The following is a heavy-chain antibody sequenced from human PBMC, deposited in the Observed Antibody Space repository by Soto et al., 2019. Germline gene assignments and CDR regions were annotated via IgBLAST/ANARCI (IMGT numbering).Heavy chain of an antibody. V-gene: IGHV1-69*01. CDR2: IIPIFGTA. J-gene: IGHJ6*02. Sequence: QVQLVQSGAEVKKPGSSVKVSCKASGSTFSSYAISWVRPAPGQGLEWMGGIIPIFGTANYAQKFQGRVTITADESTSIAYMEVNSVRSEDTAVYCCATLGGMSGYDLGDYDGMDLWGQGTTVTVSS. CDR3: ATLGGMSGYDLGDYDGMDL. CDR1: GSTFSSYA. D-gene: IGHD5-12*01.